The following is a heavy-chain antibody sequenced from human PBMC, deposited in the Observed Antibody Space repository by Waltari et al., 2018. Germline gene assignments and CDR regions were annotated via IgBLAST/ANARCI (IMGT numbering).Heavy chain of an antibody. CDR1: GFMFTNYW. CDR2: IYLDGSGR. D-gene: IGHD6-25*01. J-gene: IGHJ2*01. V-gene: IGHV3-7*01. Sequence: EMQLVQSGGGLVQPGGSLRLSCEACGFMFTNYWMTWVRQAPGQGLEWVANIYLDGSGRYYADSVKGRFTISRDNAKNSVYLQMSSLRVEDTAVYYCARDLPHGYFDVWGRGALVVVSS. CDR3: ARDLPHGYFDV.